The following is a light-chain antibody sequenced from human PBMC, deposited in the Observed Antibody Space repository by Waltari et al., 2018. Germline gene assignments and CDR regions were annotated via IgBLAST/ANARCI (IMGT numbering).Light chain of an antibody. CDR1: QTVYTY. V-gene: IGKV3-11*01. Sequence: ENVLTQSPATLSLSPGERATLSCRARQTVYTYLAWYQQKPGQAPRLLIYDSSNRAAGVPARFRGGGSGTDFTLTISSLDPEDSAVYYCQQRINWPLTFGQGTRLEIK. J-gene: IGKJ5*01. CDR3: QQRINWPLT. CDR2: DSS.